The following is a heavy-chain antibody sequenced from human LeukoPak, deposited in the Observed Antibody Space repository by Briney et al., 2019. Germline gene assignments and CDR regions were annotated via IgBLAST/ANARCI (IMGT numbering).Heavy chain of an antibody. D-gene: IGHD1-1*01. J-gene: IGHJ5*02. V-gene: IGHV3-30-3*01. CDR3: AREDNPLWFDP. Sequence: SGGSLRLSCAASEFSFSNFAMYWVRQAPGKGLEWLAVISYDGSIRYYADSVKGRFTISRDNSNNTVHLQMNSLRPDDSALYYCAREDNPLWFDPWGQGTLVTVSS. CDR2: ISYDGSIR. CDR1: EFSFSNFA.